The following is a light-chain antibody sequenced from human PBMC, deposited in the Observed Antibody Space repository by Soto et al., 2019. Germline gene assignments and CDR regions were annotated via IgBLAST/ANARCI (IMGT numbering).Light chain of an antibody. Sequence: DIQMTQSPSTLSASVGDRVTITCRASQSINIWLAWYQQKPGKAPKLLIYDSSTLKSGAPSRFSGRGSGTEFTLTINSLQPDDFATYYCQQYENYPLTFGGGTKVDIK. V-gene: IGKV1-5*01. J-gene: IGKJ4*01. CDR2: DSS. CDR3: QQYENYPLT. CDR1: QSINIW.